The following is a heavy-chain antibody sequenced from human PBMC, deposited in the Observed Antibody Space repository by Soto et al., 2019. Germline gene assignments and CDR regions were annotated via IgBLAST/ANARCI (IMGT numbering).Heavy chain of an antibody. D-gene: IGHD6-19*01. CDR1: GFTFSNFA. Sequence: GESLKISCAASGFTFSNFAMSWVRQAPGRGLEWVSGISASGRDIHYADSVKDRFTVSRDNSKNTLYLQMNSLRAEDTAIYYCAKGKTSGWYYFDYWGQGALVTVSS. CDR3: AKGKTSGWYYFDY. CDR2: ISASGRDI. J-gene: IGHJ4*02. V-gene: IGHV3-23*01.